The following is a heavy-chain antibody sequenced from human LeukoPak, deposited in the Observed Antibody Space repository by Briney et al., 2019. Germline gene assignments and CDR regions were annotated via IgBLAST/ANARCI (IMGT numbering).Heavy chain of an antibody. D-gene: IGHD3-22*01. V-gene: IGHV4-59*01. Sequence: PSETLSLTCTVSGGSISSYYWSWIRQPPGKGQEWIGYIYYSGSTNYNPSLKSRVTISVDTSKNQFSLKLSSVTAADTAVYYCARGGSSGYSPWWYFDLWGRGTLVTVSS. J-gene: IGHJ2*01. CDR1: GGSISSYY. CDR2: IYYSGST. CDR3: ARGGSSGYSPWWYFDL.